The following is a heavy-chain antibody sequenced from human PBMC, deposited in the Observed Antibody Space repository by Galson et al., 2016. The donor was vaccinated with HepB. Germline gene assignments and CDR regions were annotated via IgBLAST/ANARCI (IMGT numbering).Heavy chain of an antibody. CDR3: ARRGSKEKGYFDL. V-gene: IGHV6-1*01. D-gene: IGHD6-13*01. CDR2: KYYRSQWYN. Sequence: CAISGDSVSSHSVTWNCNRQSPPRGVAWLGSKYYRSQWYNDYAVSVKSRMTINPDTSQNQFSLQLHSVTPGDTAVYSCARRGSKEKGYFDLWGRGTLVTVSS. CDR1: GDSVSSHSVT. J-gene: IGHJ2*01.